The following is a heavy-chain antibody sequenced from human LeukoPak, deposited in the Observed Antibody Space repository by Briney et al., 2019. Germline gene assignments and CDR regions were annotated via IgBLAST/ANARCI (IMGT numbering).Heavy chain of an antibody. D-gene: IGHD4-17*01. CDR1: GGSISSGGYY. CDR3: AGYGDYGRLGY. V-gene: IGHV4-34*01. J-gene: IGHJ4*02. CDR2: INHSGST. Sequence: SETLSLTCAVSGGSISSGGYYWSWIRQPPGKGLEWIGEINHSGSTNYNPSLKSRVTISVDTSKNQFSLKLSSVTAADTAVYYCAGYGDYGRLGYWGQGTLVTVSS.